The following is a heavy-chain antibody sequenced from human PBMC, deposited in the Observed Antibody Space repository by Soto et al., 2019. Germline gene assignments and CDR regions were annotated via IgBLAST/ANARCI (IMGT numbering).Heavy chain of an antibody. CDR3: ARQRYYGSSGYYYSFFYDI. CDR1: GGSISSSSYY. D-gene: IGHD3-22*01. CDR2: IYYSGST. J-gene: IGHJ3*02. Sequence: SETLSLTYTVSGGSISSSSYYWGWIRQPPGKGLEWIGSIYYSGSTYYNPSLKSRVTISVDTSKNQFSLKLSSVTAADTAVYYCARQRYYGSSGYYYSFFYDIWGQGTMVTVSS. V-gene: IGHV4-39*01.